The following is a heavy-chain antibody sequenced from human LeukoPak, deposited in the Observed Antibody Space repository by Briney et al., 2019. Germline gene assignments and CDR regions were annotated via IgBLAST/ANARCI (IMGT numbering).Heavy chain of an antibody. J-gene: IGHJ4*02. CDR2: ISYDGSNK. CDR3: AREAMVRGVITFFDY. CDR1: GFTFSSYA. D-gene: IGHD3-10*01. V-gene: IGHV3-30*04. Sequence: PGGSLRLSCAASGFTFSSYAMHWVRQAPGKGLEWGAVISYDGSNKYCADSVKGRFTISRDNSKNTLYLQMNSLRAEDTAVYYCAREAMVRGVITFFDYWGQGTLVTVSS.